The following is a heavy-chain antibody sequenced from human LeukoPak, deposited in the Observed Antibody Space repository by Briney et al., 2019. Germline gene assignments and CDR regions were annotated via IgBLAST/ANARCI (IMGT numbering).Heavy chain of an antibody. J-gene: IGHJ6*03. V-gene: IGHV1-8*03. CDR3: ARGVTIFGVVISHYYYYMDV. CDR2: MNPNSGNT. Sequence: ASVKVSCKASGYTFTSYDINWVRQATGQGLEWMGWMNPNSGNTGYAQKFQGRVTITRNTSISTAYMELSSLRSEDTAVYYCARGVTIFGVVISHYYYYMDVWDKGTTVTVSS. CDR1: GYTFTSYD. D-gene: IGHD3-3*01.